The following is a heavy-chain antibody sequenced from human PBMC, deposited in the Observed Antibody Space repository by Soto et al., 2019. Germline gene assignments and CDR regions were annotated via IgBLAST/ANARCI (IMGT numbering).Heavy chain of an antibody. D-gene: IGHD6-13*01. CDR1: GDSVFSNSAA. Sequence: SQTLSLTCVISGDSVFSNSAAWNWIRQSPSRGLEWLGRTYYRSKWYNDYAISVKSRITINPDTSRNQFSLQLNSVTPEDTAVYYCARKYSTSWADAFDIWGQGTMVTGS. J-gene: IGHJ3*02. V-gene: IGHV6-1*01. CDR2: TYYRSKWYN. CDR3: ARKYSTSWADAFDI.